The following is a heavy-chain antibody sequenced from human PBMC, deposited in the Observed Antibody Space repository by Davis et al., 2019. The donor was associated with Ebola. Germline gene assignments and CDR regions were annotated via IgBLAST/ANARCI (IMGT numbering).Heavy chain of an antibody. D-gene: IGHD2-2*02. CDR1: GGSISSGDYY. J-gene: IGHJ2*01. CDR2: IYCSGNT. V-gene: IGHV4-30-4*01. CDR3: ARVSAAAIITRYWHFDL. Sequence: MPSETLSLTCTVSGGSISSGDYYWSWIRQPPGKGLEWIGYIYCSGNTYYKSSLKSRVTISVDTSKNQFSLKLSSVTAADTAVYYCARVSAAAIITRYWHFDLWGRGTLVTVSS.